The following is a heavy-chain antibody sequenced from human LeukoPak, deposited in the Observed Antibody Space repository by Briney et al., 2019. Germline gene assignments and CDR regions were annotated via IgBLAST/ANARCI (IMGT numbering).Heavy chain of an antibody. Sequence: PGGSLRLSCAASGFTVSSNYMSWVRQAPGKGLEWVSVIYSGGSTYYADPVKGRFTISRDNSKNTLYLQMNSLRAEDTAVYYCARVVGPSSYDYWGQGTLVTVSS. CDR2: IYSGGST. CDR1: GFTVSSNY. D-gene: IGHD2-2*01. CDR3: ARVVGPSSYDY. J-gene: IGHJ4*02. V-gene: IGHV3-66*01.